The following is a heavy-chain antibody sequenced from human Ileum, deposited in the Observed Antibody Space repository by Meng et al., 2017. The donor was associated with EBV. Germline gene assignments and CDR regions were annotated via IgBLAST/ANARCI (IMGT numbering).Heavy chain of an antibody. D-gene: IGHD1-1*01. Sequence: RQLPAAGPGLVKPSETLALTCTVAGDSVSGRNYYWGWIRQAPGKGLEWIGTAYYTGSTSYNPSLKSRVTISVDTSKSQLSLKVDSVTAADTAIYFCARDHGSSNWFYYWGQGTLVTVSS. J-gene: IGHJ4*02. CDR3: ARDHGSSNWFYY. V-gene: IGHV4-39*07. CDR2: AYYTGST. CDR1: GDSVSGRNYY.